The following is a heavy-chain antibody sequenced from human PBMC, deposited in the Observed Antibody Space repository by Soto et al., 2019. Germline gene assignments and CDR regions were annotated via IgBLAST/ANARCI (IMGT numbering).Heavy chain of an antibody. V-gene: IGHV3-30-3*01. CDR2: ISYDGGNK. CDR1: GFNFSHYA. Sequence: GGSLRLSCAASGFNFSHYAMHWVRQAPGKGLEWVAVISYDGGNKHHADSVKGRFTISRDNSKNTLYLQMNSLRAEHTAVYYCARVQYGSGTDYWGQGTLVTVSS. J-gene: IGHJ4*02. CDR3: ARVQYGSGTDY. D-gene: IGHD3-10*01.